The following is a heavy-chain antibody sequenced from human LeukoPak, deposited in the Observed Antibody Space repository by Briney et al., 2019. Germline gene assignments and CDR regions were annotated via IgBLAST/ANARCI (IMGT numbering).Heavy chain of an antibody. D-gene: IGHD3-10*01. CDR2: IYSTTGTT. CDR3: ARGYGWFDP. V-gene: IGHV4-4*09. CDR1: GASPY. J-gene: IGHJ5*02. Sequence: SGTLSLTCTVSGASPYWTWIRQPPGKGLEWIGYIYSTTGTTNSNPSLKSRVTMSLDTSKKHLSLKLSAVTAADTAVYYCARGYGWFDPWGQGILVIVSS.